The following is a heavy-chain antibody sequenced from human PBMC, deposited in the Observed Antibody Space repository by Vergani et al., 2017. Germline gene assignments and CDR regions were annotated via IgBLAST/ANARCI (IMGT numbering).Heavy chain of an antibody. J-gene: IGHJ4*02. V-gene: IGHV3-23*04. D-gene: IGHD5-12*01. CDR2: LSASDRRT. CDR1: GYTFIMHA. CDR3: ATSSRGYTRYFLDY. Sequence: EVQMVESGGDLIKPGGSLRLSCAASGYTFIMHAMSWVRQAPGKGLEWVSTLSASDRRTHYADSVKGRFTICRDNSKNTLFLHINSLRPEDTAVYYCATSSRGYTRYFLDYWGQGTVATVSP.